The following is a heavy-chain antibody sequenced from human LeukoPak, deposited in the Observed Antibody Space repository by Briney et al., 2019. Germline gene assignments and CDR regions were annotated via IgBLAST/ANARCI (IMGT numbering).Heavy chain of an antibody. J-gene: IGHJ5*02. Sequence: ESGGSLRLSCAASGFTFSSCGMHWVRQAPGKGLEWVAVISYDGGNKYYGDSVKGRFTISRDNSKNTLYLQMNSLRAEDTAVYYCAKSNYYDSSDWFDPWGQGTLVTVSS. V-gene: IGHV3-30*18. CDR3: AKSNYYDSSDWFDP. D-gene: IGHD3-22*01. CDR1: GFTFSSCG. CDR2: ISYDGGNK.